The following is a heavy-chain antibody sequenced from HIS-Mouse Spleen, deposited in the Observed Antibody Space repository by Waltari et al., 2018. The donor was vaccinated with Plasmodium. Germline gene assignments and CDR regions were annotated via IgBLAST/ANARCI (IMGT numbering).Heavy chain of an antibody. V-gene: IGHV4-39*07. CDR2: IYYSGSN. CDR1: GGSISSSSYY. D-gene: IGHD1-7*01. Sequence: QLQLQESGPGLVKPSETLSLTCTVSGGSISSSSYYWGWIRQPPGKGLEWIGSIYYSGSNYYNPSLKSRGTISVDTSKNQFSLKLSSVTAADTAVYYCARDRITGTSYFDYWGQGTLVTVSS. J-gene: IGHJ4*02. CDR3: ARDRITGTSYFDY.